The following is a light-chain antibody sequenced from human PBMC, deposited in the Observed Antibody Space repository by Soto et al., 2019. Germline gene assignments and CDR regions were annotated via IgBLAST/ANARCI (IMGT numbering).Light chain of an antibody. V-gene: IGKV4-1*01. CDR1: QSVLYSSNNKNY. CDR2: LAS. CDR3: QQYYSTPPT. J-gene: IGKJ1*01. Sequence: DLVMTQSPDSLAVSLGERATINCKSSQSVLYSSNNKNYLAWYQQKQGQPPKLLIYLASTRESAVPDRFSGSGSGTDFTLTISSLQAEDVAIYYCQQYYSTPPTFGQGTKVEIK.